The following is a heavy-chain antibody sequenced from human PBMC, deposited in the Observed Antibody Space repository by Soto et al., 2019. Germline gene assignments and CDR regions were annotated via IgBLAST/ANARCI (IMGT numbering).Heavy chain of an antibody. D-gene: IGHD6-19*01. Sequence: GESLKISCAASGFTFSSYAMHWVRQAPGKGLEWVAVISYDGSNKYYADSVKGRFTISRDNSKNTLYLQMNSLRAEDTAVYYCARSHSSGWTYYFDYWGQGTLVTVSS. J-gene: IGHJ4*02. CDR1: GFTFSSYA. V-gene: IGHV3-30-3*01. CDR2: ISYDGSNK. CDR3: ARSHSSGWTYYFDY.